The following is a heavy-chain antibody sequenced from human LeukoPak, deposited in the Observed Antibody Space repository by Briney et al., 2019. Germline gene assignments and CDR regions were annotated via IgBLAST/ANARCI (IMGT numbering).Heavy chain of an antibody. CDR1: GGSISSYY. CDR3: ARDVRDSSGYYLRIFGY. Sequence: SETLSLTCTVSGGSISSYYWSWIRQPPGKGLEWIGYIYHSGSTNHNPSLKSRVTISVDTSKNQFSLKLSSVTAADTAVYYCARDVRDSSGYYLRIFGYWGQGNLVTVSS. J-gene: IGHJ4*02. V-gene: IGHV4-59*01. D-gene: IGHD3-22*01. CDR2: IYHSGST.